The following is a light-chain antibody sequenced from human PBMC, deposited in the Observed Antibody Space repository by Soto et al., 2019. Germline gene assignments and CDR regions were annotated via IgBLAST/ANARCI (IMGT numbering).Light chain of an antibody. J-gene: IGKJ1*01. CDR2: AAS. CDR1: QGISSY. V-gene: IGKV1-8*01. CDR3: QHYNSYSEA. Sequence: AIRMTQSPSSLSASTGDRVTITCRASQGISSYLAWYQQKPGKAPKLLIYAASTLQSGVPSRFSGSGSGTDFTLTISSLQPDDFATYYCQHYNSYSEAFGQRTKVDIK.